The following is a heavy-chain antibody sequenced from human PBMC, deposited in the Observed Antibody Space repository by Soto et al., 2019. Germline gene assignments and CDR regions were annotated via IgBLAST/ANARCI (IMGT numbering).Heavy chain of an antibody. J-gene: IGHJ5*02. V-gene: IGHV1-3*01. CDR1: GYNFRDFA. CDR3: AREGGIDYDGFTDWFDP. CDR2: INPGNGYT. D-gene: IGHD4-17*01. Sequence: QAQLVQSGVVVMKPGASVEVSCKASGYNFRDFAIHWLRQAPGQRPEWMGWINPGNGYTKYSQNLEARITLTWETSANTAHMELRSLRSEDTAVYYCAREGGIDYDGFTDWFDPWGQGTLVTVSA.